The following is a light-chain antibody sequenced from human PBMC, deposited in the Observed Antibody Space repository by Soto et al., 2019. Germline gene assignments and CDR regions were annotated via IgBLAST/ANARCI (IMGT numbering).Light chain of an antibody. J-gene: IGKJ4*01. V-gene: IGKV1-5*01. Sequence: DIQMTQSPSTLSASAGDRVTITCRASQSISGSLAWYQQKPGKAPQLLIYDGSSMETGVPTRFSGSGFGAEFTLTISSLQPDDFATYYCQQYHTYSPLTFGGGTTVEIK. CDR1: QSISGS. CDR2: DGS. CDR3: QQYHTYSPLT.